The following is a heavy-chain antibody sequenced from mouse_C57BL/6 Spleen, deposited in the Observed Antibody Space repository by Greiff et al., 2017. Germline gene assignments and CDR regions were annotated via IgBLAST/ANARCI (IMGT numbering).Heavy chain of an antibody. Sequence: VQLQQSGPELVKPGASVKISCKASGYAFSSSWMNWVKQRPGKGLEWIGRIYPGDGDTNYNGKFKGKATLTADKSSSTAYMQLSSLTSEDSAVYFCAREGKYEEDFDYWGKGTTLTVSS. J-gene: IGHJ2*01. CDR2: IYPGDGDT. V-gene: IGHV1-82*01. CDR3: AREGKYEEDFDY. CDR1: GYAFSSSW. D-gene: IGHD2-10*02.